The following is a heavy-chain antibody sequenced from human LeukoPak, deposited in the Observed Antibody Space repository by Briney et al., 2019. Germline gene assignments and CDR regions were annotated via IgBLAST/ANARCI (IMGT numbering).Heavy chain of an antibody. CDR3: ARWDDSAWAFGN. CDR1: DGSITNYD. Sequence: SETLSLTCTVSDGSITNYDWNWIRQSPGKGLEWVGYISHSGTTSYNSPLKSRVTISVDTSKNQLSLKLTSVTAADTAVYYCARWDDSAWAFGNWGPGTLVTVSS. V-gene: IGHV4-59*08. D-gene: IGHD6-19*01. J-gene: IGHJ4*02. CDR2: ISHSGTT.